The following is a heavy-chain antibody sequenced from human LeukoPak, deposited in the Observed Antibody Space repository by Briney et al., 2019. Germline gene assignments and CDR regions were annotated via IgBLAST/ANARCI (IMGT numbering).Heavy chain of an antibody. CDR2: INKDGSEE. Sequence: GGSLRLSCAASGFTFSSYWMRWVRQSPGKGLEWVANINKDGSEEYYVDSVRGRFTISRDNGKNSLNLQMNSLRVEDTAVYYCARDLRSNTFSDYYGVDVWGQGTTVIVSS. J-gene: IGHJ6*02. CDR1: GFTFSSYW. CDR3: ARDLRSNTFSDYYGVDV. D-gene: IGHD2-15*01. V-gene: IGHV3-7*01.